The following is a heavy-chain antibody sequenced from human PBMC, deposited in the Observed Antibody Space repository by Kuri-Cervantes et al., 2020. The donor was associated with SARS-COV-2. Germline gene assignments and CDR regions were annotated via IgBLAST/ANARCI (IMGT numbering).Heavy chain of an antibody. CDR1: GFTFSSYS. D-gene: IGHD4-17*01. J-gene: IGHJ3*02. CDR2: ISSSSSYI. Sequence: GGSLRLSCAASGFTFSSYSMNWVRQAPGKGLEWVSSISSSSSYIYYADSVKGRFTISRDNAKNSLYLQMNSLRAEDTAVYYCARVVAVVDYGDYSGHAFDIWGQGTMVTVSS. CDR3: ARVVAVVDYGDYSGHAFDI. V-gene: IGHV3-21*01.